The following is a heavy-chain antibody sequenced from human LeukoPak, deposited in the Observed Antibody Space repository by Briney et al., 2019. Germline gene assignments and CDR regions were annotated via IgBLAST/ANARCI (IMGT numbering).Heavy chain of an antibody. Sequence: GGSLRLSCAASGFTFSSYSMNWVRQAPGKGLEWVSHITASGTAMFYADSVKGRFTTSRDNAKNSLYLQMNSLRDEDTAVYYCASSGSYRFDYWGQGTLVTVSS. J-gene: IGHJ4*02. CDR3: ASSGSYRFDY. CDR2: ITASGTAM. CDR1: GFTFSSYS. V-gene: IGHV3-48*02. D-gene: IGHD1-26*01.